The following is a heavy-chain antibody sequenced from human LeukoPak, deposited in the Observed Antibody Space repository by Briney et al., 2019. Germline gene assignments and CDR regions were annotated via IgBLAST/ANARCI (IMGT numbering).Heavy chain of an antibody. CDR1: GFTFSSYD. D-gene: IGHD2/OR15-2a*01. Sequence: GRSLRLSCAASGFTFSSYDMHWVRQAPGKGLEWVAVMWSDGSNKYHADSVKGRFTISRDNSKNTLYLQMNSLRAEDTAVYYCARNSALDYRGQGTLVTVSS. J-gene: IGHJ4*02. CDR2: MWSDGSNK. V-gene: IGHV3-33*01. CDR3: ARNSALDY.